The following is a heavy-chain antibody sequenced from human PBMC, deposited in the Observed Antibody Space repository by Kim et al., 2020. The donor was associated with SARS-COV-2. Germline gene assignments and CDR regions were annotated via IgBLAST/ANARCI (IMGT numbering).Heavy chain of an antibody. CDR1: GYRFSGYG. J-gene: IGHJ4*02. Sequence: ASVKVSCKASGYRFSGYGVSWVRQAPGQGLDWVGWINTYNGDTNYADKVQGRVTMTTDTSTGTVYMELRSLRSDDTAVDYCARGYDNLDFWGQGTLVTVSS. D-gene: IGHD3-22*01. V-gene: IGHV1-18*01. CDR3: ARGYDNLDF. CDR2: INTYNGDT.